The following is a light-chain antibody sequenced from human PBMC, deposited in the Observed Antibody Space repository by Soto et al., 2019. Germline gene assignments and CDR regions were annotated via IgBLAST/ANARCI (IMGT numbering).Light chain of an antibody. CDR1: QSISNF. V-gene: IGKV1-27*01. J-gene: IGKJ4*01. CDR2: AAS. CDR3: HRYNSVPLT. Sequence: DIQVTQSQSSLSASVGDRVTITCRASQSISNFLAWYQQKPGDVPKLLIYAASTVQSGGPSRFSGSGSGTDFTLTISSLQPEDVATYFCHRYNSVPLTFGGRTMVDI.